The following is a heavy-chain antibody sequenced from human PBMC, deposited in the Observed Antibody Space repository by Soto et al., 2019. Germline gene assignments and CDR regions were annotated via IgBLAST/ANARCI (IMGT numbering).Heavy chain of an antibody. CDR3: ARAPDYYDSSGYPYFDY. CDR2: IYYSGST. V-gene: IGHV4-59*01. J-gene: IGHJ4*02. CDR1: GGSISSYY. D-gene: IGHD3-22*01. Sequence: PSETLSLTCTVSGGSISSYYWSWIRQPPGKGLEWIGYIYYSGSTNYNPSLKSRVTISVDTSKNQFSLKLSSVTAADTAVYYCARAPDYYDSSGYPYFDYWGQGTLVTAPQ.